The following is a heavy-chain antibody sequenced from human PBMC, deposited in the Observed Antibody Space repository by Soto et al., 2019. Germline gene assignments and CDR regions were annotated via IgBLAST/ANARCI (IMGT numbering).Heavy chain of an antibody. D-gene: IGHD1-26*01. CDR3: ARRYGGNFDY. CDR1: GGSIYSYY. J-gene: IGHJ4*02. V-gene: IGHV4-59*01. Sequence: QVQLQESGPGLVKPSETLSLTCTVSGGSIYSYYWSWIRQPPGKGLEWIGYIYYSGSTNYNPSLKSRVTISVDTSKNQFSLKLRSVTGADTAVYYCARRYGGNFDYWGQGTLVTVSS. CDR2: IYYSGST.